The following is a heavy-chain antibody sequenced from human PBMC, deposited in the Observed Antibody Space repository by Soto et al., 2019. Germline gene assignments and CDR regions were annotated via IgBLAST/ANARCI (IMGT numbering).Heavy chain of an antibody. V-gene: IGHV4-31*09. CDR2: INYSGST. CDR3: IATRRMGRYYYHGMDV. D-gene: IGHD6-6*01. J-gene: IGHJ6*02. Sequence: SETLSLTSTVSGGSISSGGYYWSWIRQHPGKGLEWIGDINYSGSTNYNPSLKSRVTISVDTSKNQFSLKLSSVTAADTAVYYCIATRRMGRYYYHGMDVWGQGTTVTVSS. CDR1: GGSISSGGYY.